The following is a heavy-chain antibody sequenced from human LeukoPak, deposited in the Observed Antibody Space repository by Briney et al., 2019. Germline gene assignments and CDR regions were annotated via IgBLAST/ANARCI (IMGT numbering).Heavy chain of an antibody. CDR1: GYTFTSYG. CDR2: ISAYNGNT. Sequence: ASVKVSCKASGYTFTSYGISWVRQAPGQGLEWMGWISAYNGNTNYAQKLQGRVTMTTDTSTSTAYMELRSPRSDDAAVYYCAREDRYYYYGMDVWGQGTTVTVSS. V-gene: IGHV1-18*01. CDR3: AREDRYYYYGMDV. J-gene: IGHJ6*02.